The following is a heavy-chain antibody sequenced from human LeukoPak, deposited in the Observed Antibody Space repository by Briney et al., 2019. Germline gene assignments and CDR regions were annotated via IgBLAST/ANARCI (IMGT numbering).Heavy chain of an antibody. CDR3: ARASTGYTYYYYYYMDV. V-gene: IGHV4-61*05. CDR1: GGSIRSTSYY. J-gene: IGHJ6*03. Sequence: SETLSLTCTVSGGSIRSTSYYWGWIRQPPGKGLEWIGYIYYSGSTNYNPSLKSRVTISVDTSKNQFSLKLSSVTAADTAVYYCARASTGYTYYYYYYMDVWGKGTTVTISS. D-gene: IGHD3-9*01. CDR2: IYYSGST.